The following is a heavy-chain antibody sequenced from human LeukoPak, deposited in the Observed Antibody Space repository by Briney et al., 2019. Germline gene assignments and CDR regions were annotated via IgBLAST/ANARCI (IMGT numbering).Heavy chain of an antibody. J-gene: IGHJ4*02. D-gene: IGHD3-16*02. Sequence: GGSLRLSCAASGVTVSSNYMTWVRQAPGKGLEWLSYIGSSNTIYSAASVTGRFTIYRDNAQNSLYLQMNILRAEDTAVYYCARGSFLITFGGLIVWGQGTLVTVSS. V-gene: IGHV3-69-1*01. CDR1: GVTVSSNY. CDR2: IGSSNTI. CDR3: ARGSFLITFGGLIV.